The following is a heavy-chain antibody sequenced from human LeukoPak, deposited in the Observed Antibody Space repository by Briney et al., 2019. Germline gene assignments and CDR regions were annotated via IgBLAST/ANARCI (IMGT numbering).Heavy chain of an antibody. D-gene: IGHD6-19*01. CDR3: ARTTGGIAVAGSNWFDP. Sequence: PSETLSLTCTVSGGSISSHYWSWIRQPPGKGLEWIGYIYYRGSTNYNPSLKSRVTISVDTSKNQFSLKLSSVTAADTAVYYCARTTGGIAVAGSNWFDPWGQGTLVTVSS. V-gene: IGHV4-59*08. CDR2: IYYRGST. J-gene: IGHJ5*02. CDR1: GGSISSHY.